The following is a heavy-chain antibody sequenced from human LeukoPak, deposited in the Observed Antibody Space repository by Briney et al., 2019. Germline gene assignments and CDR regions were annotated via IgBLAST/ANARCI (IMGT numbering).Heavy chain of an antibody. D-gene: IGHD3-22*01. V-gene: IGHV1-46*01. J-gene: IGHJ3*02. Sequence: GASVKVSCKASGYTFTSYYMHWVRQAPGQGLEWMGIINPSGGSTSYAQKFQGRVTMTRDTSTSTVYMELSSLRSEDTAVYYCAREGDSSGYYYSRSYAFDIWGQGTMVTVSS. CDR2: INPSGGST. CDR3: AREGDSSGYYYSRSYAFDI. CDR1: GYTFTSYY.